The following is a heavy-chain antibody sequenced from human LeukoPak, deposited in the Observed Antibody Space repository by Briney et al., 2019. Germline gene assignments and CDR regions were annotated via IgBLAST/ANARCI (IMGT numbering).Heavy chain of an antibody. V-gene: IGHV3-23*01. J-gene: IGHJ4*02. D-gene: IGHD6-13*01. CDR2: ISGSGGST. CDR1: GFTFSSYA. CDR3: AKVYSSSWSQGDY. Sequence: GGSLRLSCTASGFTFSSYAMSWVRQAPGKGLEWVSAISGSGGSTYYADSVKGRFTISRDNSKNTLYLQMNSLRAEDTAVYYCAKVYSSSWSQGDYWGQGTLVTVSS.